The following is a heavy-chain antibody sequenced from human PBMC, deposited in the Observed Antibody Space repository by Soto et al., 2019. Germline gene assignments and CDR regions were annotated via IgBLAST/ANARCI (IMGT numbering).Heavy chain of an antibody. D-gene: IGHD3-22*01. J-gene: IGHJ3*02. CDR2: IIPIFGTA. CDR3: ARAAPPITMIVGHAAFDI. V-gene: IGHV1-69*13. CDR1: GGTFSSYA. Sequence: ASVKVSCKASGGTFSSYAISWVRQAPGQGLEWMGGIIPIFGTANYAQKFQGRVTITADESTSTAYMELSSLRSEDTAVYYCARAAPPITMIVGHAAFDIWGQGTMVTVSS.